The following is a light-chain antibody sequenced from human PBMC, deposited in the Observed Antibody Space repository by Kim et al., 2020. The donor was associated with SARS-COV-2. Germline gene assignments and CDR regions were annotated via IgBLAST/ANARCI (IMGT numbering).Light chain of an antibody. Sequence: GNTVTISCTPTSGNIADNYVQWYQQRRGSAPTIVIYEDSERPSGVPDRFSGSIDTSSSSASLTISGLKTEDEADYYCQSYDISNVIFGGGTQLTVL. J-gene: IGLJ2*01. V-gene: IGLV6-57*03. CDR3: QSYDISNVI. CDR1: SGNIADNY. CDR2: EDS.